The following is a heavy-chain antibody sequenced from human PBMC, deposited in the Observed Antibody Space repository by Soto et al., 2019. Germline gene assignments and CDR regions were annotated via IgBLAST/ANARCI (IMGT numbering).Heavy chain of an antibody. Sequence: TLSLTCTVSGGSISSGDYYWSWIRQPPGKGLEWIGYIYYSRSTYYNPSLKSRVTISVDTSKNQFSLKLSSVTAADTAVYYCARLNYYDSSGYPPFDYWGQGTLVTVSS. J-gene: IGHJ4*02. D-gene: IGHD3-22*01. V-gene: IGHV4-30-4*01. CDR1: GGSISSGDYY. CDR2: IYYSRST. CDR3: ARLNYYDSSGYPPFDY.